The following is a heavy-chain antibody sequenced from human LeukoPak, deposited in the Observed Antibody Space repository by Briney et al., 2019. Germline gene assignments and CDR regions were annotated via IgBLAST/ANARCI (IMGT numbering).Heavy chain of an antibody. D-gene: IGHD3-16*01. J-gene: IGHJ4*02. CDR1: GFTLSNAW. CDR2: IKSKTEGGTT. CDR3: TTDPRWGTQNNFDY. V-gene: IGHV3-15*01. Sequence: PGGSLRLSCAASGFTLSNAWMTWVRQAPGKGLEWVGRIKSKTEGGTTDYAAPVRGRFTISRDDSKDTVYLQMNSLKTEDTAVYYCTTDPRWGTQNNFDYWGQGTLVTVSS.